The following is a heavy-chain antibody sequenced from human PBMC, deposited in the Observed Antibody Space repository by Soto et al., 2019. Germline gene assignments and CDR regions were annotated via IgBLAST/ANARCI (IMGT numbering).Heavy chain of an antibody. D-gene: IGHD2-8*01. CDR1: GYTFTSYG. CDR3: ARGGNYCTNGVCSFYGMDA. V-gene: IGHV1-18*01. CDR2: INAYNGNT. J-gene: IGHJ6*02. Sequence: ASVKVSCKASGYTFTSYGISWVRQAPGQGLEWMGWINAYNGNTKYAQKLQGRVTMTTDTSTSTAYMELRSLRSDDTAVYYCARGGNYCTNGVCSFYGMDACGQETTVTASS.